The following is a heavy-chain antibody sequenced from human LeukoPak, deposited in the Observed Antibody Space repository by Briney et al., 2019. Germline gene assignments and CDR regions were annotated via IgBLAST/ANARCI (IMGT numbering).Heavy chain of an antibody. Sequence: PSKTLSLTCTVSGGSISSSSYYWGWIRQPPGKGLEWIGSIYYSGNTYYNASLKSQVSISIDTSKNQFSLRLTSVTAADTAVYYCARQTGSGLFILPGGQGTLVTVSS. V-gene: IGHV4-39*01. CDR2: IYYSGNT. CDR3: ARQTGSGLFILP. CDR1: GGSISSSSYY. J-gene: IGHJ4*02. D-gene: IGHD3/OR15-3a*01.